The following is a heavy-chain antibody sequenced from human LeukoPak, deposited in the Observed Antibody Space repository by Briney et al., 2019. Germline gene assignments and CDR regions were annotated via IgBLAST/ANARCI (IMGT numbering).Heavy chain of an antibody. D-gene: IGHD3-10*01. Sequence: PSETLSLTCTVSGGSISSYYWSWIRQPPGKGLEWIGYIYYSGSTNYNPSPKSRVTISVDTSKNQFSLKLSSVTAADTAVYYCARVDEGLWFGESWFDYWGQGTLVTVSS. CDR3: ARVDEGLWFGESWFDY. V-gene: IGHV4-59*01. J-gene: IGHJ4*02. CDR2: IYYSGST. CDR1: GGSISSYY.